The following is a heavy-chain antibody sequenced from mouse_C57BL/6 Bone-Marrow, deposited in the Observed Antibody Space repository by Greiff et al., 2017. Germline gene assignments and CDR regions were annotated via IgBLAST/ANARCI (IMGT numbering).Heavy chain of an antibody. J-gene: IGHJ4*01. D-gene: IGHD1-1*01. V-gene: IGHV1-69*01. CDR3: ARDYDSKNNYAMDY. CDR2: IDPSDSYT. Sequence: VQLQQPGAELVMPGASVKLSCKASGYTFTSYWMHWVQQRPGTGLEWIGEIDPSDSYTNYHQQFKGKSTLSVDKSSSTAYMQLSRLTSEDSAIYYGARDYDSKNNYAMDYWGQGTSVTVSS. CDR1: GYTFTSYW.